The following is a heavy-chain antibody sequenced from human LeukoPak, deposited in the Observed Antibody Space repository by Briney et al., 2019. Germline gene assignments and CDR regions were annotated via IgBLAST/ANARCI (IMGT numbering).Heavy chain of an antibody. CDR3: ARQEVYSSSSSPFDP. J-gene: IGHJ5*02. CDR1: GYSFTSYW. D-gene: IGHD6-6*01. V-gene: IGHV5-51*01. Sequence: GESLKISCEASGYSFTSYWIGWVRQMPGKGLEWMGIIYPGDSDTRYSPSFQGQVTISVDKSISTAYLQWSSLKASDTAMYYCARQEVYSSSSSPFDPWGQGTLVTVSS. CDR2: IYPGDSDT.